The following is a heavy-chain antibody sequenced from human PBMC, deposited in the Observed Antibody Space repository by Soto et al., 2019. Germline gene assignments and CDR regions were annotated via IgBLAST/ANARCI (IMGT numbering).Heavy chain of an antibody. CDR3: ASSGSYSPPYYYYGMDV. V-gene: IGHV1-46*01. J-gene: IGHJ6*02. CDR1: GYTFTSYY. CDR2: INPSGGST. Sequence: ASVKVSCKASGYTFTSYYMHWVRQAPGQGLEWMGIINPSGGSTSYAQKFQGRVTMTRDTSTSTVYMELSSLRSEDTAVYYCASSGSYSPPYYYYGMDVRGQGTTVTVS. D-gene: IGHD1-26*01.